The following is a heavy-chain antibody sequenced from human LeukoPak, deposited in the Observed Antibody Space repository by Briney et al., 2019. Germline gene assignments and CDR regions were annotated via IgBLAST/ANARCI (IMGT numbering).Heavy chain of an antibody. CDR3: ARDLSYYDSSGKGDY. J-gene: IGHJ4*02. V-gene: IGHV3-7*01. CDR2: IKQDGSEK. D-gene: IGHD3-22*01. Sequence: GGSLRLSCAASGFTFSSYAMSWVRQAPGKGLEWVANIKQDGSEKYYVDSVKGRFTISRDNAKNSLYLQMNSLRAEDTAVYYCARDLSYYDSSGKGDYWGQGTLVTVSS. CDR1: GFTFSSYA.